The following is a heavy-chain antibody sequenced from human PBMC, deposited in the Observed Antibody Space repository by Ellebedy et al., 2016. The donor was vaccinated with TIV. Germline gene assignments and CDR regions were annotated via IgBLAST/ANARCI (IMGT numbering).Heavy chain of an antibody. CDR1: GGSISSYY. CDR2: IYYSGST. V-gene: IGHV4-59*08. CDR3: ARQVSQQLPPRD. D-gene: IGHD6-13*01. J-gene: IGHJ4*02. Sequence: MPSETLSLTCTVSGGSISSYYWSWIRQPPGKGLEWIGYIYYSGSTNYNPSLKSRVTISVDTSKNQFSLKLSSVTAADTAVYYCARQVSQQLPPRDWGQGTLVTVSS.